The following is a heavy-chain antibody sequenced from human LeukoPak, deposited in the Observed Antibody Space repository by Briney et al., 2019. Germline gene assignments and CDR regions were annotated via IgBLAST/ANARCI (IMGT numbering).Heavy chain of an antibody. V-gene: IGHV4-30-2*01. J-gene: IGHJ3*02. CDR1: GGSISSGGYY. CDR3: ARDLALTSAAAEAFDI. Sequence: SQTLSLTCTVSGGSISSGGYYWSWIRQPPGKGLEWIGYIYHSGSTYYNPSLKSRVTISVDRSKNQFSLKLSSVTAADTAVYYCARDLALTSAAAEAFDIWGQGTMVTVSS. CDR2: IYHSGST. D-gene: IGHD6-13*01.